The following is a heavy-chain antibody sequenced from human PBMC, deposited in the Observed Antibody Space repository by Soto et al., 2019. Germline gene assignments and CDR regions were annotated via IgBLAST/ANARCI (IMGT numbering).Heavy chain of an antibody. CDR2: IIPIFGTA. Sequence: QVQLVQSGAEVKKPGSSVKVSCKASGGTFSSYAISWVRQAPGQGLEWMGGIIPIFGTANYAQKFQGRVTITADESTSTAYMELSSLRSEDTAVYYCARDLILDYGDYDHNWFDPWGQGTLVTVSS. D-gene: IGHD4-17*01. V-gene: IGHV1-69*12. CDR3: ARDLILDYGDYDHNWFDP. CDR1: GGTFSSYA. J-gene: IGHJ5*02.